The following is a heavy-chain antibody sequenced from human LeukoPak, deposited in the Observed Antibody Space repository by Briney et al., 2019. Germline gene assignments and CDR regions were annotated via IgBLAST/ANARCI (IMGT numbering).Heavy chain of an antibody. J-gene: IGHJ4*02. D-gene: IGHD3-3*01. CDR1: GYTFTGYY. CDR3: ARANWAYYDFWSGPTVDY. Sequence: ASVKVSCKASGYTFTGYYMHWVRQAPGQGLEWMGWINPNSGGTNYAQKFQGRVTITRDTSISTAYMELSRLRSDDTAVYYCARANWAYYDFWSGPTVDYWGQGTLVTVSS. V-gene: IGHV1-2*02. CDR2: INPNSGGT.